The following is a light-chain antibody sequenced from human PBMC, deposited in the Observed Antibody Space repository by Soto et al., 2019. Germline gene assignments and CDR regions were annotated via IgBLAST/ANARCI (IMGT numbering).Light chain of an antibody. Sequence: DIQMTQSPSTLSASVGDRVSITCRASQSIDSWLAWYQQKPGRAPKLLLYEVSSLQSGVPPRFSGSGSGTEFTLTITSLQPGDFATYYCQQYNGYPWTFGQGTKVDNK. CDR1: QSIDSW. CDR2: EVS. J-gene: IGKJ1*01. V-gene: IGKV1-5*01. CDR3: QQYNGYPWT.